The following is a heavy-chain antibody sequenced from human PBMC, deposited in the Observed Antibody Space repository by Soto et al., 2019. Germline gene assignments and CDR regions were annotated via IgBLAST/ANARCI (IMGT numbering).Heavy chain of an antibody. V-gene: IGHV4-30-4*01. Sequence: SETLSLTCTVSGGSISSGDHYWSWIRQPPGEGLEWIGYIYYSGTTYYNPSLKSRVTISVDTSENQFSLKVNSVTAADTAVYYCARALIQLWPHYYYGMDVWGQGTTVTVSS. J-gene: IGHJ6*02. D-gene: IGHD5-18*01. CDR1: GGSISSGDHY. CDR3: ARALIQLWPHYYYGMDV. CDR2: IYYSGTT.